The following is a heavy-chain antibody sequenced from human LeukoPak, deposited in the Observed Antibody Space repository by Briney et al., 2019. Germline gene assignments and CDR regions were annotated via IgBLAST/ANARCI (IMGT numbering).Heavy chain of an antibody. D-gene: IGHD3-22*01. CDR2: ISASGSN. Sequence: SETLSLTCTVSGGSISSYFWSWIRQPAGKGLEWIGRISASGSNNYNPSLKSRVTLSVDTSKNQFSLRLSSVTAADTAVYYCVRDAKSYYDSSGYSEFDYWGQGTLVTVSS. CDR3: VRDAKSYYDSSGYSEFDY. V-gene: IGHV4-4*07. J-gene: IGHJ4*02. CDR1: GGSISSYF.